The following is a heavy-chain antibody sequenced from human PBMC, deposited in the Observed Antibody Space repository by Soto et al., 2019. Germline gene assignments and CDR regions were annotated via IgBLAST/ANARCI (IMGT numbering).Heavy chain of an antibody. CDR3: ARHVSLYNSNGMDV. CDR2: IYSTGST. V-gene: IGHV4-39*01. Sequence: PSETLSLTCTVSGASISSSDCYWGWIRQPPGKGLEWIGGIYSTGSTYYNPSLKSRVTISIDTSKNQFSLKLSSVTAADTAVYSCARHVSLYNSNGMDVWGQGTTVTVSS. D-gene: IGHD1-20*01. CDR1: GASISSSDCY. J-gene: IGHJ6*02.